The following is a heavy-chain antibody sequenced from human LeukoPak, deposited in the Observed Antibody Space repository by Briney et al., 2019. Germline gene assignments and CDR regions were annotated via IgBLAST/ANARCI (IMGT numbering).Heavy chain of an antibody. V-gene: IGHV1-69*13. J-gene: IGHJ1*01. CDR1: GGTFSSYA. CDR3: ARDSSDFRNLIPH. Sequence: GASVKVSCKASGGTFSSYAISWVRQAPGQGLEWMGGIIPIFDTAKYAQKSQGRVTITADESTSTAYMELSSLRSEDTAVYYCARDSSDFRNLIPHWGQGTLVTVSS. D-gene: IGHD1-14*01. CDR2: IIPIFDTA.